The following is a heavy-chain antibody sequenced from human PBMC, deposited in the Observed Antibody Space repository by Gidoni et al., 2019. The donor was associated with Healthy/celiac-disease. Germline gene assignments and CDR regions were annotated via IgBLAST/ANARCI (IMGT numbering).Heavy chain of an antibody. J-gene: IGHJ3*02. V-gene: IGHV3-21*01. CDR2: ISSSSSYI. CDR3: ARDRSRGYNWNYGAFDI. CDR1: GFTFSSYS. D-gene: IGHD1-7*01. Sequence: LVKPGGSLRLSCAASGFTFSSYSMNWVRQAPGKGLEWVSSISSSSSYIYYADSVKGRFTISRDNAKNSLYLQMNSLRAEDTAVYYCARDRSRGYNWNYGAFDIWGQGTMVTVSS.